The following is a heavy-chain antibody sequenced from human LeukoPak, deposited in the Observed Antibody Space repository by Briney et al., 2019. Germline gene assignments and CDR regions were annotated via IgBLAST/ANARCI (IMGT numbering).Heavy chain of an antibody. CDR1: GFTFAPYI. D-gene: IGHD5-12*01. CDR2: ISAGGTAI. Sequence: PGGSLRLSCAASGFTFAPYIVSWVRPAPGKGLQWVSAISAGGTAIYYADSVRGRFTISRDDSNNMLYLQMYSLRDEDTATYYCAKGVYIGYNGLFCIRGQGTTVTVSS. V-gene: IGHV3-23*01. J-gene: IGHJ3*02. CDR3: AKGVYIGYNGLFCI.